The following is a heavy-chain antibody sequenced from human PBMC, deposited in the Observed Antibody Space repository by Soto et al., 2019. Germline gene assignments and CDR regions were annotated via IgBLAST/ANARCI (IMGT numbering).Heavy chain of an antibody. CDR1: GGTFSSCA. J-gene: IGHJ6*02. D-gene: IGHD2-2*01. Sequence: ASVKVSCKASGGTFSSCAISWVRQAPGQGLEWMGGIIPIFGTANYAQKFQGRVTITADESTSTAYMELSSLRSEDTAVYYCARGTDCSSTSCSTPYYYYYGMDVWGQGTTVTVSS. CDR2: IIPIFGTA. V-gene: IGHV1-69*13. CDR3: ARGTDCSSTSCSTPYYYYYGMDV.